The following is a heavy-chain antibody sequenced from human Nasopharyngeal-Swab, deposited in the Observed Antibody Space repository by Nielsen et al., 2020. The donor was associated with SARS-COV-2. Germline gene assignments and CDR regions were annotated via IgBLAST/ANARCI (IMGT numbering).Heavy chain of an antibody. CDR3: TTDLMYCSSTSCYSFDY. D-gene: IGHD2-2*01. CDR2: IKSKTDGGTT. Sequence: RQCPGQGQDLDGRIKSKTDGGTTDYAAPVKGRFTISRDDSKNTLYLQMNSLKTEDTAVYYCTTDLMYCSSTSCYSFDYWGQGTLVTVSS. J-gene: IGHJ4*02. V-gene: IGHV3-15*01.